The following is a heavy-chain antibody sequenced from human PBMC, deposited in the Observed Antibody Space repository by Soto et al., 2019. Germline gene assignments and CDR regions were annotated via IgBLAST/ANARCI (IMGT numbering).Heavy chain of an antibody. CDR1: GGTFSSYA. CDR3: ARGPPVVTAPNWFDP. D-gene: IGHD2-21*02. J-gene: IGHJ5*02. V-gene: IGHV1-69*13. Sequence: SVKVSCKASGGTFSSYAISWVRQAPGQGLEWMGGIIPIFGTANYAQKFQGRVTITADESTSTAYMELSSLRSEDTAVYYCARGPPVVTAPNWFDPWGQGTLVTVSS. CDR2: IIPIFGTA.